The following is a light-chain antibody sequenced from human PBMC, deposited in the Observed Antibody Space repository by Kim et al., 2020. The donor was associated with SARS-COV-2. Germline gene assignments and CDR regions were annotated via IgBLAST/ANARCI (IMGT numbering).Light chain of an antibody. Sequence: SYELTQPPSVSVSPGQTASITCSGDKLGDKYACWYQQKAGQSPVLVIYQDTKRPSGIPERFSGSNSGNTATQTISGTQTMDEADYYCQAWDRSTAVFGGGTKLTVL. CDR3: QAWDRSTAV. CDR1: KLGDKY. CDR2: QDT. J-gene: IGLJ2*01. V-gene: IGLV3-1*01.